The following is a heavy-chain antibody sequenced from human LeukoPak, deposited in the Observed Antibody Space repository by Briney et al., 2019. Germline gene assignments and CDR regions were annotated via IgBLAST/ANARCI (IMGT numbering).Heavy chain of an antibody. J-gene: IGHJ3*02. CDR3: ARAIVGAISDAFDI. D-gene: IGHD1-26*01. CDR1: GFTFSSYS. CDR2: ISSSSSYI. V-gene: IGHV3-21*01. Sequence: GGSLRLSCAASGFTFSSYSMNWVRQAPGEGLEWVSSISSSSSYIYYADSVKGRFTISRDNAKNSLHLQMNSLRAEDTAVYYCARAIVGAISDAFDIWGQGTMVTVSS.